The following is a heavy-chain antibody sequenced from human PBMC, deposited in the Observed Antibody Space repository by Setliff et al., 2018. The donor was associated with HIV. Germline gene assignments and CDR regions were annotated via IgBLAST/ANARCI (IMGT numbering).Heavy chain of an antibody. CDR1: GGTFSSYA. Sequence: ASVKVSCKASGGTFSSYAISWVRQAPGQGLEWMGWISAYNGNTNYAQKLQGRVTMTTDTSTSTAYMELRSLRSDDTAVYYCAKHLSPGSGWYSKARGMDVWGQGTTVTVSS. V-gene: IGHV1-18*01. D-gene: IGHD6-19*01. J-gene: IGHJ6*02. CDR3: AKHLSPGSGWYSKARGMDV. CDR2: ISAYNGNT.